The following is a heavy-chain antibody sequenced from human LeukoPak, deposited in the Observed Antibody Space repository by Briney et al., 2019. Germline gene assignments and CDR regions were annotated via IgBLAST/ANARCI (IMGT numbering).Heavy chain of an antibody. V-gene: IGHV5-51*01. CDR1: RYSFISSW. D-gene: IGHD2-15*01. J-gene: IGHJ6*02. CDR3: VYCSGGSSSYGMDV. CDR2: IYLGDSDT. Sequence: GESLKISCKGARYSFISSWIAWVRQMPGKGLEWMGIIYLGDSDTRYSPSFQGQVTISADKSISTAYLQWSSLKASDTAIYFCVYCSGGSSSYGMDVWGQGTTVTVSS.